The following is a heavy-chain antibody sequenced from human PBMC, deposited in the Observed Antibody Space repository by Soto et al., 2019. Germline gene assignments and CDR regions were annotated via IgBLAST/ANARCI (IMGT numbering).Heavy chain of an antibody. CDR3: ARRIVLMAHDAFDI. D-gene: IGHD2-8*01. CDR1: GGSISSGGYS. Sequence: PSETLSLTCAVSGGSISSGGYSWSWIRQPPGKGLEWIGYIYHSGSTYYNPSLKSRVTISVDRSKNQFSLKLSSVTAADTAVYYCARRIVLMAHDAFDIWGQGTMVTVSS. V-gene: IGHV4-30-2*01. J-gene: IGHJ3*02. CDR2: IYHSGST.